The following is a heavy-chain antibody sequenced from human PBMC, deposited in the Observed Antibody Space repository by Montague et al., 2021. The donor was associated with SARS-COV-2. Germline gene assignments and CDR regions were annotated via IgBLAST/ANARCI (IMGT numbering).Heavy chain of an antibody. CDR2: IYYSGST. CDR1: GGSVSSGSYY. V-gene: IGHV4-61*01. CDR3: ARDGVLRYFDWLGDRYGMDV. D-gene: IGHD3-9*01. Sequence: SETLSLTCTVSGGSVSSGSYYRSWIRQPPGKGLEWIGYIYYSGSTNYNPSLKSRVTISVDTSKNQFSLKLSSVTAADTAVCYCARDGVLRYFDWLGDRYGMDVWGQGTTVTVSS. J-gene: IGHJ6*02.